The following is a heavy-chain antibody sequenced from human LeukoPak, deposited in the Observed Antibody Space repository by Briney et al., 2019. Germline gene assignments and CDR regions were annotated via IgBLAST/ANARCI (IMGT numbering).Heavy chain of an antibody. CDR3: ARGWSPAILY. J-gene: IGHJ4*02. V-gene: IGHV4-34*01. CDR1: GGSFSGYY. D-gene: IGHD2-21*02. Sequence: MSSETLSLTCAVYGGSFSGYYWSWIRQPPGKGLEWIGEINHSGSTNYNPSLKSRVTISVDTSKNQFSLKLSSVTAADTAVYYCARGWSPAILYWGQGTLVTVSS. CDR2: INHSGST.